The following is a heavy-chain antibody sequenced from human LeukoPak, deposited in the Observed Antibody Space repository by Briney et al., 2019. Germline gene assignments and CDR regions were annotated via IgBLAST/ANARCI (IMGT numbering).Heavy chain of an antibody. J-gene: IGHJ5*02. CDR1: GYTFTGYY. CDR3: ARGRGTRAVLRFGGLLGWFDP. CDR2: INPNSGGT. D-gene: IGHD3-10*01. V-gene: IGHV1-2*02. Sequence: GASVKVSCKASGYTFTGYYMHWVRQAPGQGLEWMGWINPNSGGTNYAQKFQGRVTMTRDTSISTAYMELSRLRSDDTAVYYCARGRGTRAVLRFGGLLGWFDPWGQGTLVTVSS.